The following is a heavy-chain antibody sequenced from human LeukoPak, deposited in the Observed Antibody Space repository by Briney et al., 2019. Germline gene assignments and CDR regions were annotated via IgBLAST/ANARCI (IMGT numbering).Heavy chain of an antibody. CDR3: ARESPYYDFWSGYMAGSRGGFDP. Sequence: PSETLSLTCTVSGGSISSSSYYWGWIRQPPGKGLEWIGSIYHSGSTYYNPSLKSRVTISVDTSKNQFSLKLSSVTAADTAVYYCARESPYYDFWSGYMAGSRGGFDPWGQGTLVTVSS. CDR2: IYHSGST. D-gene: IGHD3-3*01. J-gene: IGHJ5*02. CDR1: GGSISSSSYY. V-gene: IGHV4-39*07.